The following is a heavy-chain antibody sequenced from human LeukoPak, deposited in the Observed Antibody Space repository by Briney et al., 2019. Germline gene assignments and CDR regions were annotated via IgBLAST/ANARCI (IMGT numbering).Heavy chain of an antibody. J-gene: IGHJ5*02. CDR2: IYHSGDT. D-gene: IGHD2-2*01. CDR1: GHSVSSGYY. V-gene: IGHV4-38-2*02. CDR3: ARSKAHLSTSWYGNWFDP. Sequence: SETLSLTCTVSGHSVSSGYYWGWIRQPPGKGLEWIASIYHSGDTYYNPSLRSRVTISLDTSKNQLSLKLSSVTAADTAVYYCARSKAHLSTSWYGNWFDPWGQGTLVTVSS.